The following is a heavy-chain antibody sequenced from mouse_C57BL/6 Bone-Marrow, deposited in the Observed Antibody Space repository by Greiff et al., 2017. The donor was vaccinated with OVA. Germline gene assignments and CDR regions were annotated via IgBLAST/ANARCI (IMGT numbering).Heavy chain of an antibody. CDR1: GYTFTSYW. Sequence: VQLQQPGAELVKPGASVKLSCKASGYTFTSYWMHWVKQRPGQGLEWIGMIHPNSGSTNYNEKFKSKATLTVDKSSSTAYMQLSSLTSEDSAVYYWARDDGYSYYAMDYWGQGTSVTGSS. CDR2: IHPNSGST. J-gene: IGHJ4*01. D-gene: IGHD2-3*01. V-gene: IGHV1-64*01. CDR3: ARDDGYSYYAMDY.